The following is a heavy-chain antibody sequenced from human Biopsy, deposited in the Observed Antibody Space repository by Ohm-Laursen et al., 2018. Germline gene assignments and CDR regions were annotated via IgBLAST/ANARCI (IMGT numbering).Heavy chain of an antibody. D-gene: IGHD6-19*01. V-gene: IGHV4-59*01. CDR3: ARGMRSSGWPYFDS. J-gene: IGHJ4*02. CDR2: VYYTGSTA. CDR1: GDSISSYY. Sequence: TLSLTCTVSGDSISSYYWSWIRQPPGKGLQWIGYVYYTGSTANYNPSLESRVTMSVDMPKNQFSLKLSSATAADTAIYYCARGMRSSGWPYFDSWGQGTLVTVSS.